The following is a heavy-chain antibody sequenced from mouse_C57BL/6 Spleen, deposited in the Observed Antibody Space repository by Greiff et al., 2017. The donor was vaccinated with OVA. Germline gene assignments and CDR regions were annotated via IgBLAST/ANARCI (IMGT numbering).Heavy chain of an antibody. Sequence: VQLQQPGAELVRPGSSVKLSCKASGYTFTSYWMHWVKQRPIQGLEWIGNIDPSDSETHYNQKFKDKATLTVDKSSSTAYMQLSSLTSEDSAVCYCARSADGAMDYWGQGTSVTVSS. CDR1: GYTFTSYW. CDR2: IDPSDSET. V-gene: IGHV1-52*01. J-gene: IGHJ4*01. D-gene: IGHD6-1*01. CDR3: ARSADGAMDY.